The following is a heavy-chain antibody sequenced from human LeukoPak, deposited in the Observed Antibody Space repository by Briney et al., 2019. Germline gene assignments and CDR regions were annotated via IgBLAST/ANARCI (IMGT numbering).Heavy chain of an antibody. CDR1: GFSFSSYD. J-gene: IGHJ4*02. CDR3: VKIAAD. D-gene: IGHD6-13*01. CDR2: ISSNGGST. Sequence: GGSLRLSCSASGFSFSSYDMHWVRQAPGKGLEYVSGISSNGGSTYYAAFVKGRFTISRDNSKNTLYLQMSSLRGEDTALYYCVKIAADWGQGTLVTVSS. V-gene: IGHV3-64D*06.